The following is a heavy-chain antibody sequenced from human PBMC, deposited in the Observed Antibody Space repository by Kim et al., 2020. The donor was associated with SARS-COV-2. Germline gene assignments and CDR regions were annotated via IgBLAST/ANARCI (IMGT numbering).Heavy chain of an antibody. V-gene: IGHV3-48*03. D-gene: IGHD3-22*01. CDR2: ISSSGSTI. CDR3: ARDSKAYYYDSSGYYFDGGASFDY. J-gene: IGHJ4*02. CDR1: GFTFSSYD. Sequence: GGSLRLSCAASGFTFSSYDMNWVRQAPGKGLEWVSYISSSGSTIYYADSVKGRFTISRDNAKNSLYLQMNSLRAEDTAVYYCARDSKAYYYDSSGYYFDGGASFDYWGQGTLVTVSS.